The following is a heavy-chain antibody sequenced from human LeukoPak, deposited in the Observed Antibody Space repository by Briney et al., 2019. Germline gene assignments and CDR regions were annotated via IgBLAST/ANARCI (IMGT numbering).Heavy chain of an antibody. CDR1: GFTFSSYG. V-gene: IGHV3-33*06. Sequence: GRSLRLSCAASGFTFSSYGMHWVRQAPGKGLEWVAVIWYDGSNKYYADSVKGRFTISRDNSKNTLYLQMNSLRAEDTAVYYCAKHCRSPSNCFVWGQGTLVTVSS. J-gene: IGHJ4*02. CDR2: IWYDGSNK. D-gene: IGHD2-21*01. CDR3: AKHCRSPSNCFV.